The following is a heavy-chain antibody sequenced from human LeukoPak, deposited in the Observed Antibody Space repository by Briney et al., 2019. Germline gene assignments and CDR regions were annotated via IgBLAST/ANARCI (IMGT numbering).Heavy chain of an antibody. Sequence: GASVKVSCKASGYTFTNYDINWVRQATGQGLEWMGWMNPNSGNTDYAQKFQGRVTITRNTSISTAYLELSSLRSEDTAVYYCARDLSGRTRGGWFDPWGQGTLVTVSS. CDR1: GYTFTNYD. CDR3: ARDLSGRTRGGWFDP. V-gene: IGHV1-8*01. D-gene: IGHD1/OR15-1a*01. J-gene: IGHJ5*02. CDR2: MNPNSGNT.